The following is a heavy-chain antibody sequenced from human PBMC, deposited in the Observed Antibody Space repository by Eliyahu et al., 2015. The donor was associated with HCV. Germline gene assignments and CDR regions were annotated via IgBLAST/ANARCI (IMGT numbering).Heavy chain of an antibody. V-gene: IGHV3-48*01. CDR3: ARALYLLEVIV. CDR1: GFPFGPIA. D-gene: IGHD3-3*01. J-gene: IGHJ3*01. CDR2: ISGSSTTI. Sequence: EVQLVESGGGLVQPGGSLRLSCAAXGFPFGPIARTWVRQXPGKGLXWISYISGSSTTIYYADSVKGRFTISRDNAKNSLYLQMNSVRVEDTAVYYCARALYLLEVIVWGQGTMVTVSS.